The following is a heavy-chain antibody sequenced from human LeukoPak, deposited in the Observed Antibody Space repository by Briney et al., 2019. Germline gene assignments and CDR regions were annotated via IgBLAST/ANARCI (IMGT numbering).Heavy chain of an antibody. V-gene: IGHV3-74*01. Sequence: GGSLRLSCAASGVTFSNDWMHWVRQAPRKGLVWVSRINTDGSTTTYADSVKGRFTISRDNAKNTLFLQMNSLRVEDTAVYYCTRGRGGRYHYWGQGTLVTVSS. CDR3: TRGRGGRYHY. CDR2: INTDGSTT. CDR1: GVTFSNDW. J-gene: IGHJ4*02. D-gene: IGHD3-16*02.